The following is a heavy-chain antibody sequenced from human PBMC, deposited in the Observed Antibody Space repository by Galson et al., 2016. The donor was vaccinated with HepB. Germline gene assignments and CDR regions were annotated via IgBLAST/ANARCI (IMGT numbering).Heavy chain of an antibody. J-gene: IGHJ3*01. Sequence: SLRLSCAASGFTFSVSTMNWVRQTPEKGLECVSYINAPSDAIYYADSVKGRFTISRDNAKNSLYLQMNSLRDEDTALYYCARGLDSWGQGTMVTVSS. CDR2: INAPSDAI. D-gene: IGHD2-21*01. V-gene: IGHV3-48*02. CDR1: GFTFSVST. CDR3: ARGLDS.